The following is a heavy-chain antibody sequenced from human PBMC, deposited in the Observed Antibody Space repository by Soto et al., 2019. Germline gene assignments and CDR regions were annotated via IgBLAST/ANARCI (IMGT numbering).Heavy chain of an antibody. CDR3: PTPSREYCSSINCHNYFDY. D-gene: IGHD2-2*01. CDR2: IYYSGST. CDR1: GGSISSGDYY. V-gene: IGHV4-31*03. Sequence: KTSETLSRTCTVSGGSISSGDYYWSWIRQHPGKGLERIGYIYYSGSTYYNRSLKSRVTISVDTSKKQFSLKLCSVTAADTPVYSCPTPSREYCSSINCHNYFDYMDQGTMVTVSS. J-gene: IGHJ4*02.